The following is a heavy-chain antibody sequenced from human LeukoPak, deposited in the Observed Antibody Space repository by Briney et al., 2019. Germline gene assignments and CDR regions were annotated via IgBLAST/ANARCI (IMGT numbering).Heavy chain of an antibody. D-gene: IGHD5-24*01. J-gene: IGHJ4*02. CDR1: GGSINSGNYY. Sequence: SETLSLTCNVSGGSINSGNYYWGWIRQPPGEGLEWIGSIHYSGTTYSNPSLKSRVTMSVDTSKNQFSVNLTSVNAADTAVYYCARQAGWLHPFDYWGQGTLVTVSS. V-gene: IGHV4-39*01. CDR3: ARQAGWLHPFDY. CDR2: IHYSGTT.